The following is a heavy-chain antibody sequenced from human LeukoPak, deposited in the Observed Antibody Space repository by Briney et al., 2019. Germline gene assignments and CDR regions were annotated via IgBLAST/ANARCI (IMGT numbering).Heavy chain of an antibody. D-gene: IGHD3-3*01. CDR2: IKQDGSEK. CDR3: ARSTLRFLEWDESYYYMDV. V-gene: IGHV3-7*01. Sequence: GGSLRLSCAASGFTFSSYWMSWVRQAPRKGLEWVANIKQDGSEKYYVDSVKGRFTISRDNAKNSLYLQMNSLRAEDTAVYYCARSTLRFLEWDESYYYMDVWGKGTTVTVSS. CDR1: GFTFSSYW. J-gene: IGHJ6*03.